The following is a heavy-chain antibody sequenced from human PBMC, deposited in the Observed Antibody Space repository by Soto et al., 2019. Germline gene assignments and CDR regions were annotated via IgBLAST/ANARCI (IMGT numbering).Heavy chain of an antibody. CDR1: GFTFSSYA. Sequence: GGSLRLSCAASGFTFSSYAMSWVRQAPGKGLEWVSAISGSGGSTYYADSVKGRFTISRDNSKNTLYLQMNSLRAEDTAVYYCAKPKNTLITMIVVVNSARVFDYWGQGTLVTVSS. J-gene: IGHJ4*02. CDR2: ISGSGGST. CDR3: AKPKNTLITMIVVVNSARVFDY. D-gene: IGHD3-22*01. V-gene: IGHV3-23*01.